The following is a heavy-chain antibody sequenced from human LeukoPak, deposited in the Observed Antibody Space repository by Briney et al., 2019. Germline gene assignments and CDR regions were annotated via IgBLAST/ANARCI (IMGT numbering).Heavy chain of an antibody. CDR3: AKSGYCSGGSCSLPYYFDS. V-gene: IGHV5-51*01. D-gene: IGHD2-15*01. J-gene: IGHJ4*02. CDR2: IYPGDSDT. CDR1: GYSFTSYW. Sequence: GESLKISCKGSGYSFTSYWIGWVRQMPGKGLEWMGVIYPGDSDTRYSPSFQGQVTISADKSINTAYLQWSSLKASDTAMYYCAKSGYCSGGSCSLPYYFDSWGQGTLVTVSS.